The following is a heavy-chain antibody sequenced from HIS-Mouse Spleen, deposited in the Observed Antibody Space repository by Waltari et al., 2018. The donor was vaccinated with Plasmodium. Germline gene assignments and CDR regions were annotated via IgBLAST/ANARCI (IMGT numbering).Heavy chain of an antibody. J-gene: IGHJ2*01. CDR3: ARDRRGYWYFDL. V-gene: IGHV3-7*01. CDR1: GFTFSSYW. D-gene: IGHD5-12*01. Sequence: EVQLVESGGGLVQPGGSLRLSCAASGFTFSSYWMSWVRQAPGKGLEWVANIKKDGSEKYYVDSVKGRFTISRDTAKNSLYLQMNSLRAEDTAVYYCARDRRGYWYFDLWGRGTLVTVSS. CDR2: IKKDGSEK.